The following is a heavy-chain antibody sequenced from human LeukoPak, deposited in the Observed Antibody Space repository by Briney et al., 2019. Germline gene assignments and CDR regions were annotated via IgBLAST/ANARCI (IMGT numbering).Heavy chain of an antibody. CDR3: ARAGNNWSFDY. Sequence: KPSETLSLTCAVYGGSFSGYYWSWIRQPPGKGLEWIGEINHSGSTNYNPSLKSRVTISVDTSKNQFSLKLSSVTAADTAVYYCARAGNNWSFDYWGQGTLVTVSS. CDR1: GGSFSGYY. CDR2: INHSGST. D-gene: IGHD1-1*01. J-gene: IGHJ4*02. V-gene: IGHV4-34*01.